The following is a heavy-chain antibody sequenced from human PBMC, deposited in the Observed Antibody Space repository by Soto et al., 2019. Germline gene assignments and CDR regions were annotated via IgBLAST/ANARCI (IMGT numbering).Heavy chain of an antibody. CDR3: AHIPLLRYFVPGYFDL. V-gene: IGHV2-5*02. CDR1: GFSLSTSGVG. Sequence: QITLKESGPTLVKPTQTLTLTCTFSGFSLSTSGVGVGWIRQPPGKALEWLALIYWDDDKRYSPSLKSRLTITKDTSKNQVVLTMTNMDPVDTATYYCAHIPLLRYFVPGYFDLWGRGILVTVSS. CDR2: IYWDDDK. D-gene: IGHD3-9*01. J-gene: IGHJ2*01.